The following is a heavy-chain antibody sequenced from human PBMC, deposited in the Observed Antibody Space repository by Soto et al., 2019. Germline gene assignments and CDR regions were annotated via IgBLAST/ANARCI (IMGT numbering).Heavy chain of an antibody. CDR3: ARGYCSGGSCYPGTWFDP. Sequence: ASVKVSCKASGYTFTGYYMHWVRQAPGQGLEWMGWINPNSGGTNYAQKFQGWVTMTRDTSISTAYMELSRLRSDDTAVYYCARGYCSGGSCYPGTWFDPWGQGTLVTVSS. J-gene: IGHJ5*02. V-gene: IGHV1-2*04. CDR2: INPNSGGT. CDR1: GYTFTGYY. D-gene: IGHD2-15*01.